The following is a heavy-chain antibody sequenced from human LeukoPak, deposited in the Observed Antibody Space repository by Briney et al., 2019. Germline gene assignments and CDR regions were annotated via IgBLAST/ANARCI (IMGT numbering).Heavy chain of an antibody. V-gene: IGHV4-59*01. D-gene: IGHD5-18*01. Sequence: SETLSLTCSVSGGSISSYYWNWIRKSPGKGLEWIGYMQSTGNSNYNPSLKSRVTMSVDMSRNQIVLNLSSVTAADTAVYFCARDKQHSYGRYFDHWGQGTLVTVSS. CDR3: ARDKQHSYGRYFDH. J-gene: IGHJ4*02. CDR2: MQSTGNS. CDR1: GGSISSYY.